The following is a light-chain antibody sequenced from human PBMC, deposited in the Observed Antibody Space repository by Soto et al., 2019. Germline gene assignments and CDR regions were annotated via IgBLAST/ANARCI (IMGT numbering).Light chain of an antibody. CDR3: QQYNSYWT. Sequence: DIQMIQSPSTLSASVGDRVTITCRASQSISSWLAWYQQKPGKAPKLLIYDASSLESGVPSRFSGSGSGTESTLTISSLQPDDFATYYCQQYNSYWTFGQGTKVDIK. J-gene: IGKJ1*01. CDR2: DAS. V-gene: IGKV1-5*01. CDR1: QSISSW.